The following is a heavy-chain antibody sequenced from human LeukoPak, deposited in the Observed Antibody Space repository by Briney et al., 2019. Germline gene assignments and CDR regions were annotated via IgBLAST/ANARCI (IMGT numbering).Heavy chain of an antibody. V-gene: IGHV1-18*01. Sequence: ASVKVSCEASGYTFSSYGISWVRQAPGQGLERMGWICAYNGNTNYAQKLQGRVTMTTDTSTSTAYMELRSLRSDDTAVYYCARDLVGWEPLGNYYYGMDVWGQGTTVTVSS. CDR2: ICAYNGNT. D-gene: IGHD1-26*01. CDR1: GYTFSSYG. J-gene: IGHJ6*02. CDR3: ARDLVGWEPLGNYYYGMDV.